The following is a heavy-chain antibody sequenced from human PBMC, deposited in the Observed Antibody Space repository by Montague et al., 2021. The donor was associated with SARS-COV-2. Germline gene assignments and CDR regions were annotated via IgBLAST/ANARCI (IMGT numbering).Heavy chain of an antibody. D-gene: IGHD4/OR15-4a*01. Sequence: SLRLSCAASGFTFNNYWMNWVRQTPGKRLEWVANIKQDGSEAYYMDSVKGRFTTSRDNAKKSLHLQMNRLRDEDTAVYYCATLIYRYGAFDYWGQGTLVIVAS. CDR2: IKQDGSEA. J-gene: IGHJ4*02. V-gene: IGHV3-7*01. CDR3: ATLIYRYGAFDY. CDR1: GFTFNNYW.